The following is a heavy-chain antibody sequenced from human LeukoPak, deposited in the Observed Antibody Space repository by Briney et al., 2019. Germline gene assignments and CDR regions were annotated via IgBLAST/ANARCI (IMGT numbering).Heavy chain of an antibody. D-gene: IGHD1-26*01. V-gene: IGHV4-34*01. CDR3: ARSWAGMYYPFYYFDY. CDR2: INHRGTT. CDR1: GGSFSDYS. J-gene: IGHJ4*02. Sequence: SETLSLTCAVYGGSFSDYSWSWIRQPPGKGLEWIGEINHRGTTHYNPSLKSRVNISADTSKNQFSLHLDSVTAADTAVYYCARSWAGMYYPFYYFDYWGQGTLVSVSS.